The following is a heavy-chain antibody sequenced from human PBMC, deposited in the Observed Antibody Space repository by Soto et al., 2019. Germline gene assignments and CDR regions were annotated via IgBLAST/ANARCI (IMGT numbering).Heavy chain of an antibody. D-gene: IGHD3-22*01. V-gene: IGHV3-33*01. J-gene: IGHJ4*02. CDR3: ARDYDSSGYPRYYFDY. CDR2: IWYDGSNK. Sequence: QVQLVESVVGVVQPGRSLRLSCAASGFTFSSYGMHWVRQAPGKGLEWVAVIWYDGSNKYYADSVKVRFTISRDNSKNPLYLQMNRLRAEDTAVYYSARDYDSSGYPRYYFDYWGQGTLVTVSS. CDR1: GFTFSSYG.